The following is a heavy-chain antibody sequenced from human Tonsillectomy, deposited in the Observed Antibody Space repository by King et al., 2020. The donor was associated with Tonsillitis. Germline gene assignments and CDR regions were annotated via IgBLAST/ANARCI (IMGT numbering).Heavy chain of an antibody. V-gene: IGHV3-48*01. J-gene: IGHJ4*02. CDR3: VREWYYDSSGYYGDY. D-gene: IGHD3-22*01. CDR1: KFSFTTCS. Sequence: VQLVESGGGLVQPGGSLRLSCAASKFSFTTCSMNGFRQAPGKELEWLSYINSDSSSIDYADSVKGRFTMSRDNAKNSLYLQMNSLRVEDTAVYYCVREWYYDSSGYYGDYWGQGTLVTVSS. CDR2: INSDSSSI.